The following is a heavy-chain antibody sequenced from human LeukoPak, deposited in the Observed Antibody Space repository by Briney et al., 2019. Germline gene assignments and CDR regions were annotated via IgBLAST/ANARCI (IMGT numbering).Heavy chain of an antibody. CDR1: GFTFSSYE. J-gene: IGHJ6*02. V-gene: IGHV3-48*03. Sequence: GGSLRLSCAASGFTFSSYEMNWARQAPGKGLEWVSYISSSGSTIYYADSVKGRFTISRDNAKNSLYLQMNSLRAEDTAVYCCARDGYYGSGALDVWGQGTTVTVSS. CDR2: ISSSGSTI. D-gene: IGHD3-10*01. CDR3: ARDGYYGSGALDV.